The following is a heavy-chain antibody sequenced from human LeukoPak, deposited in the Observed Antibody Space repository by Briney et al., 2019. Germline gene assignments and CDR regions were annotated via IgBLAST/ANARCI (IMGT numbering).Heavy chain of an antibody. Sequence: GGSLRLSCAASGFTFSSYGMHWVRQAPGKGLEWVAVISYDGSNKYYADSVKGRFTISRDNSKNTLYLQMNSLRAEDTAVYYCAKDSHSSSFTIFGVVTSTSGDYWGQGTLVTVSS. D-gene: IGHD3-3*01. J-gene: IGHJ4*02. CDR2: ISYDGSNK. CDR3: AKDSHSSSFTIFGVVTSTSGDY. CDR1: GFTFSSYG. V-gene: IGHV3-30*18.